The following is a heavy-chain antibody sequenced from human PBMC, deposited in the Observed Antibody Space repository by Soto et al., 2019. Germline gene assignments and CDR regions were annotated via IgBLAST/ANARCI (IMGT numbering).Heavy chain of an antibody. CDR1: GGSFSGYY. CDR3: ARLEYCSGGSCYSTFAAFDI. D-gene: IGHD2-15*01. V-gene: IGHV4-34*01. Sequence: SETLSLTCAVYGGSFSGYYWSWIRQPPGKGLEWIGEINHSGSTNYNPSLKSRVTISVDTSKNQFSLKLSSVTAADTAVYYCARLEYCSGGSCYSTFAAFDIWGQGTMVTVSS. CDR2: INHSGST. J-gene: IGHJ3*02.